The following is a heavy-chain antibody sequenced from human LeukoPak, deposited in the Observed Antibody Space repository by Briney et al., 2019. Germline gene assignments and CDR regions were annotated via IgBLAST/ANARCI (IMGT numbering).Heavy chain of an antibody. CDR3: AREGRLRTTFFDY. V-gene: IGHV5-51*01. CDR2: IYPGDSDT. CDR1: GYSFTSYW. D-gene: IGHD2/OR15-2a*01. Sequence: GESLKTSCKGSGYSFTSYWIGWVRQMPGKGLEWMGIIYPGDSDTRYSPSFQGQVTISADKSISTAYLQWSSLKASDTAMYYCAREGRLRTTFFDYWGQGTLVTVSS. J-gene: IGHJ4*02.